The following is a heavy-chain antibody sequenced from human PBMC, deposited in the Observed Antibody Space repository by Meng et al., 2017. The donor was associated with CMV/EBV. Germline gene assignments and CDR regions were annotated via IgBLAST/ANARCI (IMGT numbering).Heavy chain of an antibody. CDR1: GYTFIGYY. J-gene: IGHJ4*02. CDR3: ASGAGVGDSSSGLADY. Sequence: ASAKVSCKASGYTFIGYYIMWWRPAPGQGREWLGWINPKSGGTNYAQNFLGRVTMTRATSISTAYMELNRLRADDTAVYYCASGAGVGDSSSGLADYWGQGTLVTVSS. V-gene: IGHV1-2*02. CDR2: INPKSGGT. D-gene: IGHD6-6*01.